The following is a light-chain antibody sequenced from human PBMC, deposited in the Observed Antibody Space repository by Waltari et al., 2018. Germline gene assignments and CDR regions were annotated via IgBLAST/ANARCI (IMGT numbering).Light chain of an antibody. CDR2: GAS. CDR1: QTVSSNF. CDR3: QQYDSSPRT. Sequence: EIVLTQSPSPLSLSPGERATLSCRASQTVSSNFFAWYQQKPGQAPRLLMYGASNRAAGIPDRFSGSGSGTDFTLTISRLEPEDFAVYYCQQYDSSPRTFGGGTKVQIK. J-gene: IGKJ4*01. V-gene: IGKV3-20*01.